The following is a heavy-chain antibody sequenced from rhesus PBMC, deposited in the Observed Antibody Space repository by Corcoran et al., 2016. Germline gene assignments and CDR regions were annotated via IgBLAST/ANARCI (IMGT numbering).Heavy chain of an antibody. CDR1: GGSLSDDYY. V-gene: IGHV4-106*01. CDR3: AREIHPIHLFDY. Sequence: QVQLQESGPGLVKPSETLSLTCAVSGGSLSDDYYWSWIRHPPGKGLEWIGYIFGIGGGTNYNPSLKNRVTISIDTSKNQFSLKLSSVTAADTAVYYCAREIHPIHLFDYWGQGVLVTVSS. J-gene: IGHJ4*01. D-gene: IGHD1-38*01. CDR2: IFGIGGGT.